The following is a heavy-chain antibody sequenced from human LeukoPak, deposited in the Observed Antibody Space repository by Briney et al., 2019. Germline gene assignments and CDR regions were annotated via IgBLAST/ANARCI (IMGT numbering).Heavy chain of an antibody. CDR2: IYSGGST. CDR1: GFIASSNY. CDR3: ATGGRSGVAFES. V-gene: IGHV3-53*01. D-gene: IGHD2-15*01. J-gene: IGHJ4*02. Sequence: GGSVRLSCTASGFIASSNYMSWVRQAPGKGLEWVSLIYSGGSTYYADSVMGRSTISRDKSNITLYLQMNSLRAEDTAVYYCATGGRSGVAFESWGQGTLVTVSS.